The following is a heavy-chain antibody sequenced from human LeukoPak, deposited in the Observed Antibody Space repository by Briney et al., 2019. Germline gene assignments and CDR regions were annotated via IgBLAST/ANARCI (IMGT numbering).Heavy chain of an antibody. CDR2: IIPILGIA. Sequence: GASVKVSCKASGGTFSSYAISWVRQAPGQGLEWMGRIIPILGIANYAQKFQGRVTITADKSTSTVYMELSSLRSEDTAVYYCARLASAARPTDYWGQGTLVTVSS. V-gene: IGHV1-69*04. CDR3: ARLASAARPTDY. J-gene: IGHJ4*02. D-gene: IGHD6-6*01. CDR1: GGTFSSYA.